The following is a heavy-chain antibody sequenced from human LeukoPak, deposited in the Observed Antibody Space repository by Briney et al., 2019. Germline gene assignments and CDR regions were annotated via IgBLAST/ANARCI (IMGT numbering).Heavy chain of an antibody. CDR3: ARGVLRYFDWSTFNYFDY. V-gene: IGHV1-8*01. Sequence: ASVKVSCKASGYTFTSYDINWVRQATGQGLEWMGWMNPNSGNTGYAQKFQGRVTMTRNTSISTAYMELSSLRSEDTAVYYCARGVLRYFDWSTFNYFDYWGQGTLVTVSS. J-gene: IGHJ4*02. D-gene: IGHD3-9*01. CDR1: GYTFTSYD. CDR2: MNPNSGNT.